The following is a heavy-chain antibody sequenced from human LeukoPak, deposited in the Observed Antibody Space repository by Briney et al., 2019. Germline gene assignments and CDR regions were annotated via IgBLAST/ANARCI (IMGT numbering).Heavy chain of an antibody. J-gene: IGHJ4*02. D-gene: IGHD3-10*01. CDR2: IYTSGST. CDR1: GGSISSGSYY. CDR3: ARVRGGPPNYFDY. Sequence: SETLSLTCTVSGGSISSGSYYWSWIRQPAGKGLEWIGRIYTSGSTNYNPSLKSRVTISVDTSKNQFSLKLSSVTAADTAVYYCARVRGGPPNYFDYWGQGTLVTVSS. V-gene: IGHV4-61*02.